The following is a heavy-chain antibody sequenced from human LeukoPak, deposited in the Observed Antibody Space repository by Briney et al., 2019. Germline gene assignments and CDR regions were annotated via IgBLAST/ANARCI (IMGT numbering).Heavy chain of an antibody. CDR1: GYTFTGYY. J-gene: IGHJ3*02. CDR2: INPNSGGT. CDR3: ARDQRVRYYDSSGSLDAFDI. D-gene: IGHD3-22*01. Sequence: ASVKVSCKASGYTFTGYYMHWVRQAPGQGLEWMGWINPNSGGTNYAQKFQGRVTMTRDTSISTAYMELSRLRSDDTAVYYCARDQRVRYYDSSGSLDAFDIWGQGTMVTVSS. V-gene: IGHV1-2*02.